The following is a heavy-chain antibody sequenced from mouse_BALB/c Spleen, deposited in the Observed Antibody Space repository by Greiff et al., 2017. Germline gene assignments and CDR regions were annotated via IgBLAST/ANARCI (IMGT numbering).Heavy chain of an antibody. CDR3: ESTIVGDGCYAMDY. D-gene: IGHD2-5*01. J-gene: IGHJ4*01. CDR2: IYPGAGDT. Sequence: QVHLKQSGAELVRPGASVKISCKASGYAFSSYWMNWVKQRPGQGLEWIGQIYPGAGDTNYNGKFKGKATLTADKSSSTAYMQLSSLTTEDSAVYFCESTIVGDGCYAMDYWGQGTSVTVSA. V-gene: IGHV1-80*01. CDR1: GYAFSSYW.